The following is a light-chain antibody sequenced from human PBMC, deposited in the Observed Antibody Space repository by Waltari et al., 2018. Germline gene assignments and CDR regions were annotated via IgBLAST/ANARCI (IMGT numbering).Light chain of an antibody. CDR2: LGS. J-gene: IGKJ1*01. CDR1: QSLLQTNGYNY. Sequence: DIVMTQSPLSLPVTPGEPASISCRSSQSLLQTNGYNYLVWYLQKPGQSPQLLIYLGSNRASGVPDRFSGSGSGTDFTLKINRVEAEDVGVYYCMQALQTPPWTFGQGTRVEIK. CDR3: MQALQTPPWT. V-gene: IGKV2-28*01.